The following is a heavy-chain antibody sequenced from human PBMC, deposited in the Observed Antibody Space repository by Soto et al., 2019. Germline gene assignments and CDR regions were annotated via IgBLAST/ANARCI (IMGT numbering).Heavy chain of an antibody. CDR3: ARTRARELRASFDS. CDR2: INPSGGST. D-gene: IGHD1-7*01. J-gene: IGHJ4*02. V-gene: IGHV1-46*01. Sequence: GASVKVSCKASGYTFTSYWMHWVRQAPGQGLEWLGVINPSGGSTTYAEKFQGRVSMTRDTSTSTVYMELSSLRSDDTAVYYCARTRARELRASFDSWGQGTLVTVSS. CDR1: GYTFTSYW.